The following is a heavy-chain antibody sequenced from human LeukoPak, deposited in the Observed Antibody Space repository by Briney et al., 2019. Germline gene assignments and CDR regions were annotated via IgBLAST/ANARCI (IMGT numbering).Heavy chain of an antibody. Sequence: GASVKVSCKVSGYTLTELSMHWVRQAPGKGLEWMGGFDPEDGETIYAQKFQGRVTMTEDTSTDTAYMELSSLRSEDTAVYYCARDPDPAYYYDSSGYPGLDYWGQGTLVTVSS. CDR3: ARDPDPAYYYDSSGYPGLDY. D-gene: IGHD3-22*01. CDR1: GYTLTELS. V-gene: IGHV1-24*01. J-gene: IGHJ4*02. CDR2: FDPEDGET.